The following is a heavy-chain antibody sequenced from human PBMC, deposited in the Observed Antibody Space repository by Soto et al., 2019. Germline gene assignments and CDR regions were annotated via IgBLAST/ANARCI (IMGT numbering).Heavy chain of an antibody. Sequence: ASVKVSCKASGGTFSSYAISWVRPAPGQGLEWMGGIIPIFGTANYAQKFQGRVTITADESTSTAYMELSSLRSEDTAVYYCARDLGYCSSTSCYEGDYYYGMDVWGQGTTVTVSS. CDR2: IIPIFGTA. V-gene: IGHV1-69*13. D-gene: IGHD2-2*01. CDR3: ARDLGYCSSTSCYEGDYYYGMDV. CDR1: GGTFSSYA. J-gene: IGHJ6*02.